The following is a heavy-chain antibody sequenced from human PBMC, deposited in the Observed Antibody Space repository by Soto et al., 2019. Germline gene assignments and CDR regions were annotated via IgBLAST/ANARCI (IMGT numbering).Heavy chain of an antibody. Sequence: GASVKVSCKVSGYTLTELSMHWVRQAPGKGLERMGGFDPEDGETIYAQKFQGRVTMTEDTSTDTAYMELSSLRSEDTAVYYCATLSNDFWSGPNNWFDPWGQGTLVTVSS. CDR2: FDPEDGET. D-gene: IGHD3-3*01. V-gene: IGHV1-24*01. CDR1: GYTLTELS. J-gene: IGHJ5*02. CDR3: ATLSNDFWSGPNNWFDP.